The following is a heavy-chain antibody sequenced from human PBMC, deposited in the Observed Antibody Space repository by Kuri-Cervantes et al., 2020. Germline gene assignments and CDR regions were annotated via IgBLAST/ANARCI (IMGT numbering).Heavy chain of an antibody. J-gene: IGHJ4*02. CDR3: AKDGSYVPEY. CDR2: ISHSGST. V-gene: IGHV4-34*01. Sequence: GSLRLSCAVYGGSFSGYYWSWIRQPPGKGLEWIGEISHSGSTNYNPSLESRVTISVDTSKNQFSLKLSSVTAADTAMYYCAKDGSYVPEYWGQGTVVTVSS. D-gene: IGHD3-16*01. CDR1: GGSFSGYY.